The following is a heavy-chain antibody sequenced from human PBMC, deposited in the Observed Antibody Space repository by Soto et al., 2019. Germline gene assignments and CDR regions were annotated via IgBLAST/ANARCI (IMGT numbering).Heavy chain of an antibody. Sequence: QLQLQESGPGLVKPSETLSLTCTVSGGSISSSSYYWGWIRQPPGKGLEWIGSIYYSGSTYYNPSLKSRVTISVDRSKNQFSLKLSSVTAADTAVYYCARQGIAAAGTFDLDYWGQGTLVTVSS. V-gene: IGHV4-39*01. J-gene: IGHJ4*02. CDR2: IYYSGST. CDR1: GGSISSSSYY. CDR3: ARQGIAAAGTFDLDY. D-gene: IGHD6-13*01.